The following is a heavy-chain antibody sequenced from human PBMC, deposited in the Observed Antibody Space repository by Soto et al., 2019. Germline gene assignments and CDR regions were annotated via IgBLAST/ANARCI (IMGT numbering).Heavy chain of an antibody. Sequence: EVQLVESGGGLAQPGRSLRLSCVGSGFTFDDYGMHWARQAPGKGLEWVSGISWDSYSIGYADSVKGRFTISRDNAKNSLYLQMNSLKSEDTALYYCAKARGGIDYWGQGTLVTVSS. D-gene: IGHD3-16*01. V-gene: IGHV3-9*01. CDR2: ISWDSYSI. J-gene: IGHJ4*02. CDR3: AKARGGIDY. CDR1: GFTFDDYG.